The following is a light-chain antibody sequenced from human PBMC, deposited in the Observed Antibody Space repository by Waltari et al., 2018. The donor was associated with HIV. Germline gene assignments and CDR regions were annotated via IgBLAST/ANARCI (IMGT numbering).Light chain of an antibody. J-gene: IGLJ1*01. V-gene: IGLV1-47*01. CDR3: AAWGDSLTSFV. CDR1: SSNIGSNY. Sequence: QSVLTQPPSASETPGPRVTISRSGSSSNIGSNYIYWYSHLPGNATKLLIDRNNQRPSGVPDRFSGSKSGTSASLAISGLRSEDEADYYCAAWGDSLTSFVFGTGTKVTVL. CDR2: RNN.